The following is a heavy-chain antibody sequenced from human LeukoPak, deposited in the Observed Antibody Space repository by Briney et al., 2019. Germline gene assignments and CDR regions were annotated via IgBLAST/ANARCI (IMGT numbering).Heavy chain of an antibody. J-gene: IGHJ6*02. CDR1: GYTLTELS. D-gene: IGHD2-2*01. Sequence: ASVKVSCKVSGYTLTELSMHWVRQAPGKGLEWMGGFDPEDGETIYAQKFQGRVTMTEDTSTDTAYMELSSLRSEDTAVYYCATAGPGISRQLYYYGMDVWGQGTTVTVSS. CDR2: FDPEDGET. CDR3: ATAGPGISRQLYYYGMDV. V-gene: IGHV1-24*01.